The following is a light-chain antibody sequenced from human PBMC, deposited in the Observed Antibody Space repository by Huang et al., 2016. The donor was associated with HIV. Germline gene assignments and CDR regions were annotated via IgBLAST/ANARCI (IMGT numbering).Light chain of an antibody. J-gene: IGKJ3*01. V-gene: IGKV3-15*01. Sequence: EVVMSQSPVTLSVSPGERATLSCRASQSVGSNLAWYQQTPGQDPRLLIYAASTRATGIPARFSGSGSGTEFTLTISSLQSEDFAVYFCQQYNDWPLLTFGPGTKVDIK. CDR2: AAS. CDR1: QSVGSN. CDR3: QQYNDWPLLT.